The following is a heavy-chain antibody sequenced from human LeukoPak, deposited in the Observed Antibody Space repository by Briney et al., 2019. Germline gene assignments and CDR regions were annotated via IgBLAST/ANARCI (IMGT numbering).Heavy chain of an antibody. Sequence: SETLSLTCTVSGDSISSYYWNWIRQPPGKGLEWIGYGHYSGSTNYNPSLKSRVTFSVDTSKSQFSLKLSSVTAADTAVYYCARWGSNMAREKGDHWGQGTLVTVSS. J-gene: IGHJ4*02. V-gene: IGHV4-59*01. CDR2: GHYSGST. CDR3: ARWGSNMAREKGDH. D-gene: IGHD3-10*01. CDR1: GDSISSYY.